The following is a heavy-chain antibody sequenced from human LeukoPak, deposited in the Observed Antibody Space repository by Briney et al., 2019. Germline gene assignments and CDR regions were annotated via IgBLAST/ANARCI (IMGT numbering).Heavy chain of an antibody. CDR2: ISGSGDTT. Sequence: GGSLRLSCAASGFTFSSYAMNWVRQAPGKGLEWVSFISGSGDTTYYADSVKGRFTISRDNSKNALYLQMNSLRAEDTAVYYCAKSRGESRGASNYWGQGTLVTVSS. J-gene: IGHJ4*02. CDR3: AKSRGESRGASNY. V-gene: IGHV3-23*01. CDR1: GFTFSSYA. D-gene: IGHD1-26*01.